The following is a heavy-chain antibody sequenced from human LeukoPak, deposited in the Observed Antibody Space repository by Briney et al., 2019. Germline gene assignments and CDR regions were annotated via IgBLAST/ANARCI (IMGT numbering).Heavy chain of an antibody. D-gene: IGHD3-22*01. CDR3: AVTYYYDSSGPTEEY. J-gene: IGHJ4*02. Sequence: GASVKVSCTASGGTFSSYAISWVRQAPGQGLEWMGRIIPILGIANYAQKFQGRVTITADKSTSTAYMELSSLRSEDTAVYYCAVTYYYDSSGPTEEYWGQGTLVTVSS. CDR2: IIPILGIA. V-gene: IGHV1-69*04. CDR1: GGTFSSYA.